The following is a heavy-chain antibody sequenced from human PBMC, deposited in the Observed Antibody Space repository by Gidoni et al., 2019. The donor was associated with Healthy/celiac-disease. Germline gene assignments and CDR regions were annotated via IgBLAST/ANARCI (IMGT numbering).Heavy chain of an antibody. V-gene: IGHV3-21*01. CDR1: GFPFSSYS. CDR3: ARVGGLYG. CDR2: ISSSSSYI. J-gene: IGHJ4*02. D-gene: IGHD3-10*01. Sequence: EVQLVASGGGLVNPCGSLRLPCAASGFPFSSYSMNLVRQAPGKGLEWGSSISSSSSYIYYADSVKGRFTISRDKAKNSLYLQMNSLRAEDTAVYYGARVGGLYGWGQGTLVTVSS.